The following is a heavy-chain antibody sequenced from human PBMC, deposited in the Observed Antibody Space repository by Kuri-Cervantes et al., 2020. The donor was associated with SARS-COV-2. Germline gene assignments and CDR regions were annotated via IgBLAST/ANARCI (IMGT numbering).Heavy chain of an antibody. CDR1: GGSISSSSYY. D-gene: IGHD6-19*01. CDR2: IYYSGST. V-gene: IGHV4-39*01. Sequence: SETLSLTCTVSGGSISSSSYYWGWIRQPPGKGLEWIGSIYYSGSTYYNPSLKSRVTISVDTSKNQLSLKLSSVTAADTAVYYCARRGAVAGTVPFFDYWGQGTLVTVSS. CDR3: ARRGAVAGTVPFFDY. J-gene: IGHJ4*02.